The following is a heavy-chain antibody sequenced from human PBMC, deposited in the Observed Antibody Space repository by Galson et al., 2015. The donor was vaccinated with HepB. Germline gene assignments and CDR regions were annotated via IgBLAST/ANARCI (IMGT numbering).Heavy chain of an antibody. CDR3: ARRMGSSGSYSFDC. CDR1: GFTFSSHT. D-gene: IGHD1-26*01. J-gene: IGHJ4*02. V-gene: IGHV3-48*02. CDR2: ISSSSSDI. Sequence: SLRLSCAASGFTFSSHTMNWVRQAPGKGLEWVSYISSSSSDICYADSVKGRLTISRDNAKNSLYLQMNSLRDEDTAVYYCARRMGSSGSYSFDCWGQGTLVTVSS.